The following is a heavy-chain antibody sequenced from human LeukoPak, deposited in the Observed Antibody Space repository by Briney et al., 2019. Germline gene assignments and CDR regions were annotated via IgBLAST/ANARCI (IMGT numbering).Heavy chain of an antibody. CDR3: ARSGLVLRYFDWRGGAFGI. J-gene: IGHJ3*02. CDR1: GYTFTSYA. D-gene: IGHD3-9*01. V-gene: IGHV1-3*01. Sequence: GASVKVSCKASGYTFTSYAMHWVRQAPGQRLEWMGWINAGNGNTKYSQKFQGRVTITRDTPASTAYMELSSLRSEDTAVYYCARSGLVLRYFDWRGGAFGIWGQGTMVTVSS. CDR2: INAGNGNT.